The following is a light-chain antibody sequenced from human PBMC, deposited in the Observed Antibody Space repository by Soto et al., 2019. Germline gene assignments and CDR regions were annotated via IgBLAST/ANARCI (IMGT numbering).Light chain of an antibody. CDR2: AAS. CDR1: QSVHNY. Sequence: DIQMTQSPSSLSASVGDRVTITCRASQSVHNYLNWYQQKPGKAPKLLISAASSLESGVPSRFSGSGSGTDFALTISSLQPEDFATYYCQESYSTPRALSFGGGTKVEI. V-gene: IGKV1-39*01. J-gene: IGKJ4*01. CDR3: QESYSTPRALS.